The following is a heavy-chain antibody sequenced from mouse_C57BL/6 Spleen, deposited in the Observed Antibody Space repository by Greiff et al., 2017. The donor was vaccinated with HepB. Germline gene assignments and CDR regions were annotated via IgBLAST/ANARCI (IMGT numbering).Heavy chain of an antibody. CDR2: IDPETGGT. J-gene: IGHJ3*01. V-gene: IGHV1-15*01. CDR1: GYTFTDYE. Sequence: QVQLQQSGAELVRPGASVTLSCKASGYTFTDYEMHWVKQTPVHGLEWIGAIDPETGGTAYNQKFKGKAILTADKSSSTAYMGLRSLTSEDSAVYYCTRSEVSRTTVGATPAWFAYWGQGTLVTVSA. D-gene: IGHD1-1*01. CDR3: TRSEVSRTTVGATPAWFAY.